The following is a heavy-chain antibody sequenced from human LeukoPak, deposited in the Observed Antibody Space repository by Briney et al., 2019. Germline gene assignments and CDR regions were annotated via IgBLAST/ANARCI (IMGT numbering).Heavy chain of an antibody. D-gene: IGHD3-22*01. J-gene: IGHJ4*02. CDR2: IWHDGSND. CDR1: GFIFSSYG. CDR3: AKVTGDYYDTSGAFDY. V-gene: IGHV3-33*06. Sequence: LTGGSLRLSCAASGFIFSSYGMHWVRQAPGKGLEWVARIWHDGSNDDYADSVTGRFTISRDNSKNTLYLQMNSLRTEDTAIYYCAKVTGDYYDTSGAFDYWGQGTLVTVSS.